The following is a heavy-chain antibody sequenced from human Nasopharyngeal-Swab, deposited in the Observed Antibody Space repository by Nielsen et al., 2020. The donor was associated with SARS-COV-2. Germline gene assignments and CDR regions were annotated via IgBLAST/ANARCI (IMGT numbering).Heavy chain of an antibody. Sequence: SVKVSCKASGGTFSSYAISWVRQAPGQGLEWMGRIIPILGIANYAQKFQGRVTITADKSTSTAYMELSSLRSEDTAVYYCASAGYSSQYNWFDPWGQGTLVTVSS. J-gene: IGHJ5*02. CDR3: ASAGYSSQYNWFDP. D-gene: IGHD6-13*01. CDR1: GGTFSSYA. CDR2: IIPILGIA. V-gene: IGHV1-69*04.